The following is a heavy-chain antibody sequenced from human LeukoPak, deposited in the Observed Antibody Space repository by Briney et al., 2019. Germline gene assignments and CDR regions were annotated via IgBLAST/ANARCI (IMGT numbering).Heavy chain of an antibody. CDR1: GFTTYSFS. J-gene: IGHJ4*02. CDR3: ARDNNRAIPFDY. CDR2: ISSSGTTI. D-gene: IGHD1-14*01. V-gene: IGHV3-48*04. Sequence: GGSLRLSCAASGFTTYSFSDYTMNWVRQAPGKGLEWVSYISSSGTTIYYADSVKGRFTISRDNAKNSLYLQMNSLRAEDTAVYYCARDNNRAIPFDYWGQGTLVTVSS.